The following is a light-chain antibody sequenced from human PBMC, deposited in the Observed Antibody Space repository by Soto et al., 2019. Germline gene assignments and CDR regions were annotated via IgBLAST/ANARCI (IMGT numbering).Light chain of an antibody. Sequence: EIVLTQSPGTLSLSPGERVTLSCRASQSVSNSLAGYQQKPGQPPRLLIYYVSTRATGITARFIGSGSAAAFTLTITSLAPEDFAVYFCHQRYNRPRVTFGQGTQLEIK. V-gene: IGKV3-11*01. CDR3: HQRYNRPRVT. CDR2: YVS. CDR1: QSVSNS. J-gene: IGKJ5*01.